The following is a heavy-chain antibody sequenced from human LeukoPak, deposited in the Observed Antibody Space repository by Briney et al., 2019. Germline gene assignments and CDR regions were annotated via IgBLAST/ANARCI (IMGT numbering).Heavy chain of an antibody. CDR2: IYYSGST. V-gene: IGHV4-59*01. Sequence: SETLFLTCTVSGGSISSYYWSWIRQPPGKGLEWIGYIYYSGSTNYNPSLKSRVTISVDTSKNQFSLKLSSVTAADTAVYYCARDSYDSSGYYYGWFDPWGQGTLVTVSS. CDR1: GGSISSYY. J-gene: IGHJ5*02. D-gene: IGHD3-22*01. CDR3: ARDSYDSSGYYYGWFDP.